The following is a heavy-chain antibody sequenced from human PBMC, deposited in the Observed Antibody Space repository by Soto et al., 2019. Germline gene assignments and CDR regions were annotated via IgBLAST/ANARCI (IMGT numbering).Heavy chain of an antibody. V-gene: IGHV4-59*02. Sequence: ETLSLTCTVSGASVSTDYWVWIRQPPGKGLEWIGYFYHSGSTNLQSSLKSRVTISVDTSKNQFSLKLTSVTAADTAVYYCARERRGLIFGGFDPWGQGTLVTVSS. D-gene: IGHD3-3*02. CDR1: GASVSTDY. CDR3: ARERRGLIFGGFDP. J-gene: IGHJ5*01. CDR2: FYHSGST.